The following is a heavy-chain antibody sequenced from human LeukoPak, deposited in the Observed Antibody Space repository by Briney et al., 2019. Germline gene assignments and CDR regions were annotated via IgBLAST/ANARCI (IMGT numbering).Heavy chain of an antibody. V-gene: IGHV4-59*08. CDR2: ISDIGSI. Sequence: SETLSLTCTVPGGSISSYYWSWIRKPPGKGLEWIAYISDIGSINYNPSLKSRVTISLDTSKNQFSLKLSSVTAADTAVYYCAGHHPRNTVDFWGQGTLVTVSS. CDR1: GGSISSYY. J-gene: IGHJ4*02. D-gene: IGHD2/OR15-2a*01. CDR3: AGHHPRNTVDF.